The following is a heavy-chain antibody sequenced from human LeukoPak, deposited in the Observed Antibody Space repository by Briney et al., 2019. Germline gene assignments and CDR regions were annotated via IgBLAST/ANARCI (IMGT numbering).Heavy chain of an antibody. Sequence: SQTLSLTCAISGDSVSGNSASWHWLRQSPSRGLEWLGRTYYRSKWRNDYAVSVKSRITISPDTSKNQFSLQLNSVTPEDTAVYYCARGTGDSCKDWGLGTLVTVSS. V-gene: IGHV6-1*01. D-gene: IGHD3-22*01. CDR2: TYYRSKWRN. J-gene: IGHJ4*02. CDR1: GDSVSGNSAS. CDR3: ARGTGDSCKD.